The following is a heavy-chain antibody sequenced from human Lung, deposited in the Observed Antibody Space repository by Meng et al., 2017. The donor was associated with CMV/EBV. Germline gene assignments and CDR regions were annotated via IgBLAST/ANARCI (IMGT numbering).Heavy chain of an antibody. V-gene: IGHV3-23*01. CDR1: TNDA. CDR2: VSGSGATT. Sequence: TNDAMTGVRQAPGKGLEWVSAVSGSGATTYHADCVKGRFTISRDNSKSTLYHQMNSLRAEDTAVYYCAKYIHYDFWSGYLGDNWLDPWGQGTLVTVSS. D-gene: IGHD3-3*01. CDR3: AKYIHYDFWSGYLGDNWLDP. J-gene: IGHJ5*02.